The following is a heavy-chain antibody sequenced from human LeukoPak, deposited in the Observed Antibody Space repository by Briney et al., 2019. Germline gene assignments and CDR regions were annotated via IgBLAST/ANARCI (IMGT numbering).Heavy chain of an antibody. J-gene: IGHJ4*02. V-gene: IGHV4-39*01. CDR1: GGSISSSGYY. Sequence: SETLSLTCTVSGGSISSSGYYWGWVRQPPGKGLEWIGNIYYSGSTHHNPSLKSRVTMSVDTSKNQFSLRLSSVTAADTAVYYCARYRGQQFDYWGQGTLVTVSS. CDR2: IYYSGST. D-gene: IGHD1-26*01. CDR3: ARYRGQQFDY.